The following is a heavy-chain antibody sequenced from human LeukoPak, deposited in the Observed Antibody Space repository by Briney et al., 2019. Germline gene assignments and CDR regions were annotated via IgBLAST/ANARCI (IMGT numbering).Heavy chain of an antibody. D-gene: IGHD1-26*01. Sequence: PSETLSLTCAVYGGSFSGYYWSWIRQPPGKGLEWIGEINHSGSTNYNPSLKSRVTISVDTSKNQFSLKLSSVTAADTAVYYCASRERFAGATNYWGQGTLVTVSS. CDR2: INHSGST. J-gene: IGHJ4*02. CDR3: ASRERFAGATNY. V-gene: IGHV4-34*01. CDR1: GGSFSGYY.